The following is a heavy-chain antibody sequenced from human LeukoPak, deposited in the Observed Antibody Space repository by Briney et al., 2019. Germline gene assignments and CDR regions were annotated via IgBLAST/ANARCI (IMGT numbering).Heavy chain of an antibody. CDR1: GFTFSSYS. CDR3: AKGRGYWAHFDY. J-gene: IGHJ4*02. V-gene: IGHV3-21*04. CDR2: ISSSSSYI. Sequence: GGSLRLSCAASGFTFSSYSMNWVRQAPGKGLEWVSSISSSSSYIYYADSVKGRFTISRDNAKNSLYLQMNSLRAEDTALYYCAKGRGYWAHFDYWGQGTLVTVSS. D-gene: IGHD2-8*02.